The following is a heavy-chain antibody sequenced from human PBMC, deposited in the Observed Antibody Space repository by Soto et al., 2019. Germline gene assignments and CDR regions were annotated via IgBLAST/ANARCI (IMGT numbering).Heavy chain of an antibody. D-gene: IGHD3-10*01. J-gene: IGHJ4*02. Sequence: ASVQVSCKASGYTFTSYGISWVRQAPGQGLEWMGWISAYNGNTNYAQKLQGRVTMTTDTSTSTAYMELRSLRSDDTAVYYCARDATMVRGVIKLNDYWGQGTLVTVS. CDR1: GYTFTSYG. CDR2: ISAYNGNT. CDR3: ARDATMVRGVIKLNDY. V-gene: IGHV1-18*04.